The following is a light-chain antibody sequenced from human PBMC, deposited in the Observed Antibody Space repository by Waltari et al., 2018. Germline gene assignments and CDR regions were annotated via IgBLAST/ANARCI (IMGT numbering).Light chain of an antibody. V-gene: IGKV3-15*01. J-gene: IGKJ1*01. CDR2: GAS. CDR1: QSIRSN. CDR3: QQYDNWLGT. Sequence: EIVMTQSPATLSVFPGERATLSCRASQSIRSNLARYQHKPGQAPRLLIYGASTRATGIPARFSGIGSGTEFTLTISSLQSEDFAVYFCQQYDNWLGTFGQGTKVEIK.